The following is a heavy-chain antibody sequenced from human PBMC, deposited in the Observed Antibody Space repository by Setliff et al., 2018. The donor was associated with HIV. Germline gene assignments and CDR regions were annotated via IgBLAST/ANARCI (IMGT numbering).Heavy chain of an antibody. J-gene: IGHJ4*02. CDR1: GFTFSSYS. CDR2: ISSSSYI. V-gene: IGHV3-21*01. Sequence: PGGSLRLSCAAPGFTFSSYSMHWVRQAPGKGLEWVSSISSSSYIYYADSVKGRFTISRDNAKISLFLQMNSLRAEDTAVYYCARESKGAMALEIFDYWGQGTLVTVSS. D-gene: IGHD1-26*01. CDR3: ARESKGAMALEIFDY.